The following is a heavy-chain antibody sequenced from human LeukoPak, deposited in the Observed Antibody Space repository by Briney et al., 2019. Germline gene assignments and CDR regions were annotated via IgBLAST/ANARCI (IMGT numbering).Heavy chain of an antibody. Sequence: ASVKVSCKASGYAFTSYDINWVRQATGQGLEWMGWMNPNSGNTGYAQKFQGRVTMTRNTSISTAYMELSSLRSEDTAVYYCARGRKLVAAAGNKYWFDPWGQGTLVTVSS. CDR3: ARGRKLVAAAGNKYWFDP. D-gene: IGHD6-13*01. V-gene: IGHV1-8*01. J-gene: IGHJ5*02. CDR1: GYAFTSYD. CDR2: MNPNSGNT.